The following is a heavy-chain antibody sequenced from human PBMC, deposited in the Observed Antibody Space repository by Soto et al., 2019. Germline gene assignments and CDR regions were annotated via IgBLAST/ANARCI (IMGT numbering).Heavy chain of an antibody. CDR2: ISYDGSNK. CDR1: GFTFSSYA. V-gene: IGHV3-30-3*01. D-gene: IGHD4-17*01. Sequence: QVQLVESGGGVVQPGRSLRLSCAASGFTFSSYAMHWVRQAPGKGLEWVAVISYDGSNKYYADSVKGRFTFSIDNSKNTLYLQMNSLRAEDTAVYYCARDSRDYGFDYWGQGTLVTVSS. CDR3: ARDSRDYGFDY. J-gene: IGHJ4*02.